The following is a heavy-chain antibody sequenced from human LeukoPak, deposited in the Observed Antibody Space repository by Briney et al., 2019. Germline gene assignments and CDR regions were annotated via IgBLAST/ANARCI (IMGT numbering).Heavy chain of an antibody. J-gene: IGHJ5*01. CDR2: ISSSGRYI. Sequence: GGSLRLSCAASGFTFSSSSMSWVRQAPGKGLEWVSSISSSGRYIYFADSVKGRFTISRDNAKNSVSLQMNSLRGEDTAVYYCAKSLTPDRDWFDSWGQGTLVIVSS. D-gene: IGHD4/OR15-4a*01. CDR3: AKSLTPDRDWFDS. CDR1: GFTFSSSS. V-gene: IGHV3-21*01.